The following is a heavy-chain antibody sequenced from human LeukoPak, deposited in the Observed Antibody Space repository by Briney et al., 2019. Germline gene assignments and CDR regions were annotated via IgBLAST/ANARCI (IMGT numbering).Heavy chain of an antibody. J-gene: IGHJ4*01. D-gene: IGHD6-13*01. CDR2: IYYSGST. Sequence: PSETLSLTCTVSGGSISNYYWSWIRQPPGRGLEWIGYIYYSGSTNYNPSLKSRVTISIDTSKNQFSLKLTSVTAADTAVYCCAKSLALQLVNFDQWGQEPWSPSPQ. V-gene: IGHV4-59*01. CDR3: AKSLALQLVNFDQ. CDR1: GGSISNYY.